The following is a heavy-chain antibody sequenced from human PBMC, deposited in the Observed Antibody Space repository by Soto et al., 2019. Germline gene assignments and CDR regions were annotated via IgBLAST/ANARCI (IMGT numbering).Heavy chain of an antibody. J-gene: IGHJ4*02. CDR2: INPTGDVT. CDR1: GYTFTTYY. V-gene: IGHV1-46*01. CDR3: AKDNGRFSLDY. D-gene: IGHD1-26*01. Sequence: QVQLVQSGAEVKKPGASVTVSCKASGYTFTTYYMHWVRQAPGQGLEWMALINPTGDVTRFAQKFQGRASVTRDASTSTVYMELSSLTSEDTAFYYCAKDNGRFSLDYLGQGTLVIVSS.